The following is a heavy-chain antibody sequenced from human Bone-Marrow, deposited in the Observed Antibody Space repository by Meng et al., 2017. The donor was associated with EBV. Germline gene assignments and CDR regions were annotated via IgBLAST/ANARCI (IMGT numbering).Heavy chain of an antibody. D-gene: IGHD4-11*01. CDR2: IDPNSGGA. V-gene: IGHV1-2*06. J-gene: IGHJ4*02. CDR3: ARASDYGNDLDY. Sequence: QGQLEQSGGGVKKPGASVKVLCKASGYTFTGHYMHWVRQAPGQGLEWMGRIDPNSGGADYAQKFQGGVTMTRDTSISTFYMELSRLTSDDTAVYFCARASDYGNDLDYWGQGTLVTVSS. CDR1: GYTFTGHY.